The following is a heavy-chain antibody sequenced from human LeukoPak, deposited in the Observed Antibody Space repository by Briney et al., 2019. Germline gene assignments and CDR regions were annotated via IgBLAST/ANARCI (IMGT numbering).Heavy chain of an antibody. V-gene: IGHV4-39*07. J-gene: IGHJ4*02. CDR2: IYYSGST. Sequence: SETLSLTCTVSGGSISSSSYYWGWIRQPPGKGLEWIGSIYYSGSTYYNPSLKSRVTISVDTSKNQLSLQLNSVTPEDTAVYYCAIGWFPFGFDYWGQGTLVTVSS. CDR1: GGSISSSSYY. D-gene: IGHD6-19*01. CDR3: AIGWFPFGFDY.